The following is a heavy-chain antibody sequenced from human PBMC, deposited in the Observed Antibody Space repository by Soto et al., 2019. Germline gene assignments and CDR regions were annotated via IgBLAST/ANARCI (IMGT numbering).Heavy chain of an antibody. CDR2: ISSSGSTI. CDR1: GFTFSDYY. Sequence: GGSLRLSCAASGFTFSDYYMSWIRQAPGKGLEWVSYISSSGSTIYYADSVKGRFTISRDNAKNSLYLQMNSLRAEDTAVYYCAKVTYCSSTSCYRGSYYCGMDVWGQGTTGTVSS. D-gene: IGHD2-2*02. V-gene: IGHV3-11*01. CDR3: AKVTYCSSTSCYRGSYYCGMDV. J-gene: IGHJ6*02.